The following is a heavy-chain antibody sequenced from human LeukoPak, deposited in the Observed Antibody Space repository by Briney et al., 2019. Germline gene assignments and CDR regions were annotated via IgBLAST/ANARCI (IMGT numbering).Heavy chain of an antibody. D-gene: IGHD5-12*01. CDR2: ITHSGTT. J-gene: IGHJ5*02. V-gene: IGHV4-34*01. Sequence: SETLSLTCAVYGGSFSGYYWSWIRQPPGKGLEWIGEITHSGTTNYNPSLKSRLTMSVDTSKNQLFLKMTSVTAADTAVYFCARGMAAAYDYNWFDPWGQGTLVIVSS. CDR1: GGSFSGYY. CDR3: ARGMAAAYDYNWFDP.